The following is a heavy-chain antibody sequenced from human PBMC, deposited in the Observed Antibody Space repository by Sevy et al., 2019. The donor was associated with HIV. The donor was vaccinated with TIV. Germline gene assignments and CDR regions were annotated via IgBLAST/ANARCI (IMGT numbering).Heavy chain of an antibody. CDR2: LSGSGSYT. D-gene: IGHD3-10*02. CDR3: AKEKEMSMYYFHS. V-gene: IGHV3-23*01. Sequence: GGSLRLSCAASGFTFNNYAMNWVRLAPGKGLEWVSVLSGSGSYTYYADSVKGRFTISRDTSKNTLYLQMNSLRAEDTAVYYCAKEKEMSMYYFHSWGQGTLVTVSS. J-gene: IGHJ4*02. CDR1: GFTFNNYA.